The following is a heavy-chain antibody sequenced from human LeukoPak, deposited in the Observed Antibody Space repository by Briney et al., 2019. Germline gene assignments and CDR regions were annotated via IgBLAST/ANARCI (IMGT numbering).Heavy chain of an antibody. J-gene: IGHJ3*02. CDR1: GGSISSSNW. CDR2: IYHSGST. D-gene: IGHD5-18*01. V-gene: IGHV4-4*02. Sequence: SGTLSLTCAVSGGSISSSNWWSWVRQPPGKGLEWIGEIYHSGSTNYNPSLKSRVTISVDKSKNQFSLKLSSVTAADTAVYYCAREDTTGYSYGSNAFDIWGQGTMVTVSS. CDR3: AREDTTGYSYGSNAFDI.